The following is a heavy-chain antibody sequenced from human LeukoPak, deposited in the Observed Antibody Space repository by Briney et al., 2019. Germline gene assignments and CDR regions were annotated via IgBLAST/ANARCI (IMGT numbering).Heavy chain of an antibody. CDR2: IIPIFGTA. Sequence: SVKVSCKASGGTFSSYAISWVRQAPGQGLEWMGGIIPIFGTANYAQKFQGRVTITADESTSTAYMELSSLRSEDTAVYYCARVFPEGSTVYFDYRGQGTLVTVSS. V-gene: IGHV1-69*13. D-gene: IGHD2-2*01. CDR3: ARVFPEGSTVYFDY. CDR1: GGTFSSYA. J-gene: IGHJ4*02.